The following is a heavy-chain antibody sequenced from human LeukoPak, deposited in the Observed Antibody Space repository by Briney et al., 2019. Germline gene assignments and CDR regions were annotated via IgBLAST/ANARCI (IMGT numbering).Heavy chain of an antibody. Sequence: ASVMVSCRASGYTFVRHGVNWVRRAPGQGLEWMGWISAYDAKTHYAERLQGRVTMTRDISASTVYMELRSLTSDDTAVYYCARDSRSPGPVFSDYWGQGTLVTVSS. CDR1: GYTFVRHG. CDR2: ISAYDAKT. CDR3: ARDSRSPGPVFSDY. V-gene: IGHV1-18*01. D-gene: IGHD1-14*01. J-gene: IGHJ4*02.